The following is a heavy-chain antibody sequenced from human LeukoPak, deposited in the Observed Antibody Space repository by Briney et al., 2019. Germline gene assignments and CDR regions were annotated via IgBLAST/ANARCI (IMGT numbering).Heavy chain of an antibody. CDR2: IKGDGIST. CDR3: AKFASTSCCQSAFDI. V-gene: IGHV3-74*01. Sequence: PGGSLRLSCAASGFDFSSNWMHWVRHAPGQGLVWVSRIKGDGISTNYADSVKGRFAFSRDNSQNTLYLQMNTLRVEDTAVYYCAKFASTSCCQSAFDIWGQGTMVTVSS. CDR1: GFDFSSNW. J-gene: IGHJ3*02. D-gene: IGHD2-2*01.